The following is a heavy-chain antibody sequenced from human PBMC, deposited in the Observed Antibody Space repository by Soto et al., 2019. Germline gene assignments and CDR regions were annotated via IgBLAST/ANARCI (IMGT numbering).Heavy chain of an antibody. D-gene: IGHD5-18*01. Sequence: AXESLRLSCAASGFTFSDYYMSWIRQAPGKGLEWVSYISSSGSTIYYADSVKGRFTISRDNAKNSLYLQMNSLRAEDTAVYYCARVYVDKAMVCDAFDIWGQGTMVTVSS. CDR3: ARVYVDKAMVCDAFDI. V-gene: IGHV3-11*01. CDR2: ISSSGSTI. CDR1: GFTFSDYY. J-gene: IGHJ3*02.